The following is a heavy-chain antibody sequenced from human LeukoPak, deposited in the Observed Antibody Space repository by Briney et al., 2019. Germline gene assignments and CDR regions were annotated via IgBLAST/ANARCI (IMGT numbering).Heavy chain of an antibody. J-gene: IGHJ4*02. CDR2: ISSSGSTI. Sequence: GGSLRLSCAASGFTFSDYYMSWVRQAPGKGLEWVSYISSSGSTIYYADSVKGRFTISRDNAKNSLYLQMNSLRAEDTAVYYCARESLRGNWGLGNFDYWGQGTLVTVSS. V-gene: IGHV3-11*01. CDR3: ARESLRGNWGLGNFDY. CDR1: GFTFSDYY. D-gene: IGHD7-27*01.